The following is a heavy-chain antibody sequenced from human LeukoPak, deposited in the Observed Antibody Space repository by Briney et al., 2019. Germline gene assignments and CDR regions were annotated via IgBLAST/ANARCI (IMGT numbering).Heavy chain of an antibody. J-gene: IGHJ4*02. V-gene: IGHV3-23*01. CDR2: LGGSGINT. D-gene: IGHD3-22*01. CDR3: AKGGWAKRDYYDSSGYPHFDY. Sequence: PGGSLRLSCAASGFTFSNYAMSWVRQAPGKGLEWVSALGGSGINTYYADSVKGRFTISRDNSKNTLYLQMNSLRAEDTAVYYCAKGGWAKRDYYDSSGYPHFDYWGQGTLVTVSS. CDR1: GFTFSNYA.